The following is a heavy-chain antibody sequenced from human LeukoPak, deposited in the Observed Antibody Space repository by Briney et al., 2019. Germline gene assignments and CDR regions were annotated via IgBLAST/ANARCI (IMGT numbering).Heavy chain of an antibody. Sequence: GGSLRLSCAASGFAFNLYGMAWVRQAPGKGLEWVSGISGSAVGTYYADSVKGRFTISRDNSKNTLYLQMNSLRAEDTAVYYCAKDSGSSWYAVWDYWGQGTLVTVSS. CDR3: AKDSGSSWYAVWDY. D-gene: IGHD6-13*01. J-gene: IGHJ4*02. CDR1: GFAFNLYG. V-gene: IGHV3-23*01. CDR2: ISGSAVGT.